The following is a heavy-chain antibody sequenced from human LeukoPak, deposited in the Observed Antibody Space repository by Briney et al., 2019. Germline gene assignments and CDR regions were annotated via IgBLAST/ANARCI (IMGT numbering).Heavy chain of an antibody. J-gene: IGHJ4*02. V-gene: IGHV3-30-3*01. CDR3: ARGGITMVRDEWALDY. CDR1: GFTFSSYA. D-gene: IGHD3-10*01. Sequence: TGGSLRLSCAASGFTFSSYAMHWVRQAPGKGLEWVAVISYDGSNKYYADSVKGRFTISRGNSKNTLYLQMNSLRAEDTAVYYCARGGITMVRDEWALDYWGQGTLVTVSS. CDR2: ISYDGSNK.